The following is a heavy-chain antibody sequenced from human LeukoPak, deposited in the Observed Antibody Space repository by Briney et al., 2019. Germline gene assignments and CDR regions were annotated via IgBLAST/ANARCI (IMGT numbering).Heavy chain of an antibody. J-gene: IGHJ4*02. CDR2: IYYTGST. Sequence: SETLSLTCTVSGGSISTYYWSWIRQPPGKGLEWIGYIYYTGSTNYNPSLQSRVTISVDTSKNQVSLKLSSVTTADTAVYYCARVYGDYTYFDYWGQGTLVTVSS. CDR3: ARVYGDYTYFDY. CDR1: GGSISTYY. D-gene: IGHD4-17*01. V-gene: IGHV4-59*01.